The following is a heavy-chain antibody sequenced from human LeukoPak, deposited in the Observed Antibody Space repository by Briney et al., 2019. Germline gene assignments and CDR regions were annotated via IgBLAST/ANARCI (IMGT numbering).Heavy chain of an antibody. CDR3: ARDLRLYYFDY. D-gene: IGHD3-3*01. J-gene: IGHJ4*02. V-gene: IGHV4-31*03. CDR1: GGAITSDGYY. Sequence: PSQTLSLTCTVSGGAITSDGYYWTWIRQLPGKGLEWIAYIYVTGTTYYNPSLQSRVTMSLDTSKNQFSLQLKSVTAADTAVYYCARDLRLYYFDYWGQGTLVTVSS. CDR2: IYVTGTT.